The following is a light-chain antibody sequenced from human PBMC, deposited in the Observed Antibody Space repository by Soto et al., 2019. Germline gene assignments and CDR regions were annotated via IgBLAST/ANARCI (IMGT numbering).Light chain of an antibody. Sequence: DIPMTQSPSTLSASLGDTVAVICRASQSVSGWLAWYQQKKGEPPKLLIYDASAWQRGVPSRFSGSGSGTKFTLTIASLQPDDFETYYCQQYETFSGTFGPGTKVDIK. CDR2: DAS. V-gene: IGKV1-5*02. J-gene: IGKJ1*01. CDR1: QSVSGW. CDR3: QQYETFSGT.